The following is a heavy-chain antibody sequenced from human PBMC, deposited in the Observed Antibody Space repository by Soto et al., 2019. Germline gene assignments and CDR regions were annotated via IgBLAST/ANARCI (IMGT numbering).Heavy chain of an antibody. Sequence: QVQLVQSGAEVKKPGSSVKVSCKASGGTFSSYAISWVRQAPGQGLEWMGGIIPIFGTANYAQKFQGRVTITADESTSTAYMERSSLRSEDTAVYYWARGRTYCGGDCPSPPPQDAFDIWGQGTMVTVSS. V-gene: IGHV1-69*01. CDR3: ARGRTYCGGDCPSPPPQDAFDI. CDR2: IIPIFGTA. CDR1: GGTFSSYA. J-gene: IGHJ3*02. D-gene: IGHD2-21*02.